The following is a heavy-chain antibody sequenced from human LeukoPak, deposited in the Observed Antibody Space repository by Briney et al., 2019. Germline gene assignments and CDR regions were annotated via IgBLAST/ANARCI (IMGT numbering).Heavy chain of an antibody. CDR2: IYYSGST. CDR1: AGSTRGYY. D-gene: IGHD5-18*01. Sequence: SETLSLTCIVSAGSTRGYYWSWIRQPPGKGLEWIGYIYYSGSTQYNPSLKSRVTISVDKSKNQFSLKLSSVTAADTAVYYCATNRIQLWSTRYYFDYWGQGTLVTVSS. V-gene: IGHV4-59*12. CDR3: ATNRIQLWSTRYYFDY. J-gene: IGHJ4*02.